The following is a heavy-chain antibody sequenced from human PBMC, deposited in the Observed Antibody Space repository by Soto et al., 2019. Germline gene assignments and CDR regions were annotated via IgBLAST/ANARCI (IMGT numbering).Heavy chain of an antibody. V-gene: IGHV1-3*01. J-gene: IGHJ6*02. Sequence: QVQLVQSGAEVKKPGASVKVSCKASGYTFTSYAMHWVRQAPGQRLEWMGWINAGNGNTKYSQKFQGRVTITRDTCASTAYIELSSLRSEDTAVYYCASSYSNYALIDYYYYGMDVWGQRTTVTVSS. CDR1: GYTFTSYA. D-gene: IGHD4-4*01. CDR2: INAGNGNT. CDR3: ASSYSNYALIDYYYYGMDV.